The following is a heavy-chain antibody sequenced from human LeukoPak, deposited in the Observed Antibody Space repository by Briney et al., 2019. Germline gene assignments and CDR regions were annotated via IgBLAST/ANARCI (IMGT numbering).Heavy chain of an antibody. Sequence: SETLSLTCAVYGGSFSGYYWSWIRQPPGKGLEWIGEINHSGSTNYNPSLKSRVTISVDTSKNQFSLKLSSVTAADTAVYYCARASEMGTGPNWFDPWGQGTLVTVSS. CDR2: INHSGST. J-gene: IGHJ5*02. CDR3: ARASEMGTGPNWFDP. D-gene: IGHD3/OR15-3a*01. V-gene: IGHV4-34*01. CDR1: GGSFSGYY.